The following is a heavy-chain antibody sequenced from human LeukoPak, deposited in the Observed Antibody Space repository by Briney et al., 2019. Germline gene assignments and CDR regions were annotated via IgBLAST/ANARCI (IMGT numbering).Heavy chain of an antibody. Sequence: SETLSLTCAVYGGSFSGYYWSWIRQPPGKGLEWIGEINHSGSTSYNPSLKSRVTMSLDASKNQFSLELNSVTPADTAVYHCARGGNYWPQWWFDPWGRGTLVSVSS. D-gene: IGHD1-26*01. CDR2: INHSGST. J-gene: IGHJ5*02. CDR3: ARGGNYWPQWWFDP. V-gene: IGHV4-34*01. CDR1: GGSFSGYY.